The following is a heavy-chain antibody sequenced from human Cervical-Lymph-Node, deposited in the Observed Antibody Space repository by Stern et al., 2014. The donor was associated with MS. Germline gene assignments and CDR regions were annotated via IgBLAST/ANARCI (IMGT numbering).Heavy chain of an antibody. CDR2: ISYDGSNK. V-gene: IGHV3-30*04. Sequence: VQLVESGGGVVQPGRSLRLSCAASGFTFSSYAMHWVRQAPGKGLEWVAVISYDGSNKYYADSVKGRFTISRDNSKNTLYLQMNSLRAEDTAVYYCASGDSGWQPDSEYFQHWGQGTLVTVSS. CDR1: GFTFSSYA. CDR3: ASGDSGWQPDSEYFQH. J-gene: IGHJ1*01. D-gene: IGHD6-19*01.